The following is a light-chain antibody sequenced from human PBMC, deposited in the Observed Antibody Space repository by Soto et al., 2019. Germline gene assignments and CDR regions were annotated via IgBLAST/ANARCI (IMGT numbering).Light chain of an antibody. CDR1: SSNIGSNT. CDR3: AACDDSLNGRV. CDR2: SNN. Sequence: QSVLTQPPSASGTPGQRVTISCSGTSSNIGSNTVNWYQQLPGTAPKLLIYSNNQRPSGVPDRFSGSKSGTSASLAISGLQSQDEADYYCAACDDSLNGRVFGGGTKVTVL. V-gene: IGLV1-44*01. J-gene: IGLJ3*02.